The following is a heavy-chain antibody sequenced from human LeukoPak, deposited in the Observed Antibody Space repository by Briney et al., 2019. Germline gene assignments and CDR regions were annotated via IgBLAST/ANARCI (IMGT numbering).Heavy chain of an antibody. V-gene: IGHV3-48*01. Sequence: GGSLRLSCAVSGFTFRSYSTNWVRQAPGKGLEWVSYISSSSTTIYYADSVKGRFTVSRDNDKNSLYLQMNNLKVEDTAVYYCARAMTTEANDYWGQGTLVTVSS. CDR3: ARAMTTEANDY. J-gene: IGHJ4*02. CDR2: ISSSSTTI. D-gene: IGHD4-11*01. CDR1: GFTFRSYS.